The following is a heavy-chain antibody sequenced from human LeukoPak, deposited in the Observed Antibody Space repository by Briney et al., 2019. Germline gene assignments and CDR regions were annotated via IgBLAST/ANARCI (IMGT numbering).Heavy chain of an antibody. V-gene: IGHV1-2*02. D-gene: IGHD3-10*02. CDR3: GRVRGVTLDAFDI. CDR2: INPNSGGT. CDR1: GYTFTGYY. J-gene: IGHJ3*02. Sequence: ASVKVSCKASGYTFTGYYMHWVRQAPGQGLEWMGWINPNSGGTNYAQKLQGRVTMTTDTSTSTAYMELRILRSDDTAVYYCGRVRGVTLDAFDIWGQGTMVTVSS.